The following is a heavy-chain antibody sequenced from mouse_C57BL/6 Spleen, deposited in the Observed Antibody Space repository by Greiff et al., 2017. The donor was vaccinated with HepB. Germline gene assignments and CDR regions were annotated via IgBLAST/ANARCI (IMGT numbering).Heavy chain of an antibody. Sequence: DVKLVESGPGMVKPSQSLSLTCTVTGYSITSGYDWHWIRHFPGNKLEWMGYISYSGSTNYNPSLKSRISITHDTSKNHFFLKLNSVTTEDTATYYCARTDYGSNYAMDYWGQGTSVTVSS. D-gene: IGHD1-1*01. CDR2: ISYSGST. V-gene: IGHV3-1*01. CDR3: ARTDYGSNYAMDY. J-gene: IGHJ4*01. CDR1: GYSITSGYD.